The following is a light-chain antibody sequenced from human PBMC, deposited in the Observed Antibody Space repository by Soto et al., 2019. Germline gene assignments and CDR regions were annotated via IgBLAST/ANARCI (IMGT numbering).Light chain of an antibody. Sequence: DIQMTQSPSTLSASVGDRVTITCRASQNIDTWLAWYQQKPGKAPKFLIYAVSHLEGGVPSRFSGSGSGTEFTLAISSLHPDDFATYYCQHKGTFGPGTRVEI. CDR1: QNIDTW. V-gene: IGKV1-5*01. J-gene: IGKJ1*01. CDR2: AVS. CDR3: QHKGT.